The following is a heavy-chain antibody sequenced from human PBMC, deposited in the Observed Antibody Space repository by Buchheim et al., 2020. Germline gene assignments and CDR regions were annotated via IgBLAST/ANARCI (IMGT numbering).Heavy chain of an antibody. CDR3: AKGKGWLHLSDGYFDY. V-gene: IGHV3-30*18. CDR2: ISYDGSNK. CDR1: GFTFGSYG. Sequence: QVQLVESGGGVVQPGRSLRLSCAASGFTFGSYGMHWVRQAPGKGLEWVAVISYDGSNKYYADSVKGRFTISRDNSKNTLYLQMNSLRAEDTAVYYCAKGKGWLHLSDGYFDYWGQGTL. J-gene: IGHJ4*02. D-gene: IGHD5-24*01.